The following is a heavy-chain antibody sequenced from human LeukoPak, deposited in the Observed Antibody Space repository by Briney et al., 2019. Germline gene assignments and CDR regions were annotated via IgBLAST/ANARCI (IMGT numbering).Heavy chain of an antibody. V-gene: IGHV4-39*01. D-gene: IGHD4-17*01. J-gene: IGHJ4*02. CDR2: IYYSGST. Sequence: ETLSLTCTVSGGSISSSSYYWGWIRQPPGKGLEWIGSIYYSGSTYYNPSLKSRVTISVDTSKNQFSLKLSSVTAADTAVYYCARSTVTFDYWGQGTLVTVSS. CDR3: ARSTVTFDY. CDR1: GGSISSSSYY.